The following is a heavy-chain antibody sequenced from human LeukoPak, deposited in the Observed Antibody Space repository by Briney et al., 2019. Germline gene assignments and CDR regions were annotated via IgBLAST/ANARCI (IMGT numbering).Heavy chain of an antibody. J-gene: IGHJ5*02. V-gene: IGHV2-5*01. D-gene: IGHD3-22*01. CDR3: AHLDYYDSSGYYSNLHNWFDP. CDR2: IYWNDDK. CDR1: GFSLSTSGVG. Sequence: SGPTLVKPTQTLTLTCTFSGFSLSTSGVGVGWSRQPPGKALEWLALIYWNDDKRYSPSLKSRLTITKDTSKNQVVLTMTNMDPVGTATYYCAHLDYYDSSGYYSNLHNWFDPWGQGTLVTVSS.